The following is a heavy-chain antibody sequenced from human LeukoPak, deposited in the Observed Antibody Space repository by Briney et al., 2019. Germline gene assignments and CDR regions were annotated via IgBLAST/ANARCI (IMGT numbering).Heavy chain of an antibody. Sequence: GGSLRLSCAASGFTFSSYGMHWVRQAPGKGLEWVAVISYDGSNKYYADSVKGRFTISRDNSKNTLYLQMNSLRAEDTAVYYCAKDQGSSGVGAFDIWGQGTMVTVSS. CDR1: GFTFSSYG. CDR2: ISYDGSNK. D-gene: IGHD6-19*01. CDR3: AKDQGSSGVGAFDI. J-gene: IGHJ3*02. V-gene: IGHV3-30*18.